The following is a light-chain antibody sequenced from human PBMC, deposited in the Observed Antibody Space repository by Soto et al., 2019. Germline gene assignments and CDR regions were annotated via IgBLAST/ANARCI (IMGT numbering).Light chain of an antibody. CDR1: SSNIETNT. V-gene: IGLV1-44*01. CDR3: AAWDDSLNGGV. J-gene: IGLJ3*02. CDR2: TNN. Sequence: QSVLTQPPSASGTPGQRVTLSCSGSSSNIETNTVSWYQQLPGTAPKLLIYTNNQRPSRVPDRIPGSKSGTSASLAITGHHSEDEAYSYGAAWDDSLNGGVFGAGTKLTVL.